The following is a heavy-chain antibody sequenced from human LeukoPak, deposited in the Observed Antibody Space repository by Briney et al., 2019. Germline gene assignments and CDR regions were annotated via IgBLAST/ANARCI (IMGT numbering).Heavy chain of an antibody. V-gene: IGHV3-21*01. J-gene: IGHJ4*02. CDR1: GFTFSSYA. Sequence: PGGALRLSCAASGFTFSSYAMSWVRQAPGKGLEWVSSISSGSGYIYYADSVKGRFTISRDDAKSSLYLQMNSLRADDTAVYYCARDGWPGSSYYRPFDYWGQGTLVTVSS. CDR2: ISSGSGYI. CDR3: ARDGWPGSSYYRPFDY. D-gene: IGHD6-13*01.